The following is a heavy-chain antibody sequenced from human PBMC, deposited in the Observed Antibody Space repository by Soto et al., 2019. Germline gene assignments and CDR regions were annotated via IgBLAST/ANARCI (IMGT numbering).Heavy chain of an antibody. CDR2: LNSDGTSA. J-gene: IGHJ4*02. Sequence: EVQLVESGGGLVQRGGSLRLSCAGSGFTFSSNWMHWVRQDPGKGLVWVSRLNSDGTSANYAGSVKGRFTISRDNAKNTLFLQMNSLTAEDTALYYCARGPSGWYGFDYWGQGTLVTVSS. V-gene: IGHV3-74*01. D-gene: IGHD6-19*01. CDR1: GFTFSSNW. CDR3: ARGPSGWYGFDY.